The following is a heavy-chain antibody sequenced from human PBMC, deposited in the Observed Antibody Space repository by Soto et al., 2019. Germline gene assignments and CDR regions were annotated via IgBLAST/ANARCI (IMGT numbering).Heavy chain of an antibody. V-gene: IGHV1-46*01. CDR2: INPSGGSP. CDR3: ARGGGGGLLRFLEWSPYYYYGMDV. Sequence: ASVKVSSKASGYTFTSYYMHWVRLAPGQGLEWMGIINPSGGSPSYAQKFQGRVTMTRDTSTSTVYMELSSLRSEDTAVYYCARGGGGGLLRFLEWSPYYYYGMDVWGQGTTVTVSS. CDR1: GYTFTSYY. D-gene: IGHD3-3*01. J-gene: IGHJ6*02.